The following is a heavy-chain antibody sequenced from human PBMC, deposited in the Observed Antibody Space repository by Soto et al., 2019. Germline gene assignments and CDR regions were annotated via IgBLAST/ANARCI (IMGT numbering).Heavy chain of an antibody. CDR1: GERSSSNSSA. Sequence: SQTLSLTCAISGERSSSNSSAWDWFRQSKSRGLEWLGRTYYRSKWYNDYAVSVKSRITINPDTSKNQFSLQLNSVTPEDTAVYYCARDEVSRVAYYGMDVWGQGTTVTVSS. CDR2: TYYRSKWYN. J-gene: IGHJ6*02. V-gene: IGHV6-1*01. D-gene: IGHD5-12*01. CDR3: ARDEVSRVAYYGMDV.